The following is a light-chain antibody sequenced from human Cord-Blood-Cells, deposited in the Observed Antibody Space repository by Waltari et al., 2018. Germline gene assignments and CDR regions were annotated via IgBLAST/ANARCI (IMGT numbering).Light chain of an antibody. Sequence: QSALTQPASVSGSPGQSITISCTGTSSDVGRYNLVSWYQQHTGKAPKLMIYEGSKRPSGVGNRFSGSKSGNTASLTIAGLQAEDEADYYCCSYAGSSTYVFGTGTKVTVL. CDR3: CSYAGSSTYV. CDR2: EGS. CDR1: SSDVGRYNL. V-gene: IGLV2-23*01. J-gene: IGLJ1*01.